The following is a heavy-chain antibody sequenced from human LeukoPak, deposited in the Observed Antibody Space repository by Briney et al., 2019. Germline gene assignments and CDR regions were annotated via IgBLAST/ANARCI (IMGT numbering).Heavy chain of an antibody. CDR2: IIPIFGTA. CDR1: GYTFTGYY. D-gene: IGHD4-17*01. J-gene: IGHJ4*02. Sequence: ASVKVSCKASGYTFTGYYMHWARQAPGQGLEWMGGIIPIFGTANYAQKFQGRVTITTDESTSTAYMELSSLRSEDTAVYYCASADFYGDYERYWGQGTLVTVSS. V-gene: IGHV1-69*05. CDR3: ASADFYGDYERY.